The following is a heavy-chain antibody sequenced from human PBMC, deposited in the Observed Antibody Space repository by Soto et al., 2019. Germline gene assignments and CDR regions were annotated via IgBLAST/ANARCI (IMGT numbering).Heavy chain of an antibody. CDR3: ARGTDGTGAFDI. V-gene: IGHV3-11*01. Sequence: QVQLVESGGDLVKPGGSLRLSCAASRFTFSDYYMSWIRQAPGKGLEWISYISGGGSSIFYADSLKGRFTISRDNAKNSLYLQMDSLRAEDTAVYYCARGTDGTGAFDIWGQGTMVTVSS. CDR1: RFTFSDYY. J-gene: IGHJ3*02. CDR2: ISGGGSSI. D-gene: IGHD2-8*02.